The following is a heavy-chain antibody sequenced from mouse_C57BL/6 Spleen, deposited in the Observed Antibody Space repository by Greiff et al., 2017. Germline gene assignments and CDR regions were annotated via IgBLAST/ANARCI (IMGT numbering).Heavy chain of an antibody. CDR2: IDPSDSYT. CDR3: AGYSLSAWFAY. D-gene: IGHD6-2*01. Sequence: QVQLQQPGAELVKPGASVKLSCKASGYTFTSYWMQWVKQRPGQGLEWIGEIDPSDSYTNYNQKFKGKATLTVDTSSSTAYMQLSSLTSEDSAVYYWAGYSLSAWFAYWGQGTLVTVSA. J-gene: IGHJ3*01. CDR1: GYTFTSYW. V-gene: IGHV1-50*01.